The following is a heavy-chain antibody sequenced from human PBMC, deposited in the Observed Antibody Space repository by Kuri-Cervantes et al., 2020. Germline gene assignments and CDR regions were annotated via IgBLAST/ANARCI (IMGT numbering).Heavy chain of an antibody. V-gene: IGHV4-4*07. CDR1: GGSISSYY. J-gene: IGHJ6*02. CDR3: ARGAAFGWEDYYYGMDV. D-gene: IGHD6-25*01. CDR2: IYTSGST. Sequence: GSLRLSCTVSGGSISSYYWSWIRQPAGKGLEWIGRIYTSGSTNYNPSLKSRVTMSVDTSKNQFSLKLSSVTAADTAVYYCARGAAFGWEDYYYGMDVWGQGTTVTVSS.